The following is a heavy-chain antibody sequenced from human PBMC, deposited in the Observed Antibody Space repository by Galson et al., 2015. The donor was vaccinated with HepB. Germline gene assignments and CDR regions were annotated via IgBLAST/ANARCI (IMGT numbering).Heavy chain of an antibody. V-gene: IGHV3-11*01. Sequence: SLRLSCAASGFTFSDYYMSWVRQAPGKGLEWVSYISSSASTIYYADSVKGRFTISRDNAKNSVYLQMNSLRAEDTAVYYCASVWGSASDSVSSPIRNYYYGMDVWGQGTTVTVSS. CDR1: GFTFSDYY. D-gene: IGHD3-10*01. CDR3: ASVWGSASDSVSSPIRNYYYGMDV. CDR2: ISSSASTI. J-gene: IGHJ6*02.